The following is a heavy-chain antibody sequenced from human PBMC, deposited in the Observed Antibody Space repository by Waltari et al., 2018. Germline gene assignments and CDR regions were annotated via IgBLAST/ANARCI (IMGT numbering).Heavy chain of an antibody. Sequence: QVQLVQSGAEVKKPGASVKVSCKASGYTFTTYAMHCVRQAPGQRLEWMGWTNAGNGNTKYSQKFQGRVTITRDTSASTAYMELSSLRSEDTAVYYCARDYGDYIKGAGPFDLWGRGTLVTVSS. CDR3: ARDYGDYIKGAGPFDL. J-gene: IGHJ2*01. V-gene: IGHV1-3*01. D-gene: IGHD4-17*01. CDR1: GYTFTTYA. CDR2: TNAGNGNT.